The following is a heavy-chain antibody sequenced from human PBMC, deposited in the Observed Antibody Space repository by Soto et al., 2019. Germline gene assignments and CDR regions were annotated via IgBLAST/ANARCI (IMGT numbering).Heavy chain of an antibody. CDR2: ISYDGSNK. CDR1: GFTFSSYA. D-gene: IGHD6-13*01. CDR3: ARAIVLGAAAAWWFDP. J-gene: IGHJ5*02. Sequence: QVQLVESGGGVVQPGRSLRLSCAASGFTFSSYAMHWVRQAPGKGLEWVAVISYDGSNKYYADSVKGRFTISRDNSKNTLYLKMNSLRAEDTAVYYCARAIVLGAAAAWWFDPWGQGTLVTVSS. V-gene: IGHV3-30-3*01.